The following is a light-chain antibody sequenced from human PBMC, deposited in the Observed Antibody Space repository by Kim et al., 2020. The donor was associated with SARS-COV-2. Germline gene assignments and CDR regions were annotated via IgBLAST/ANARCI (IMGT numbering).Light chain of an antibody. CDR3: SSYTSSGTYV. CDR2: DVK. Sequence: GHWITISCTGTGSVVCCYKYISWYQEYPGVAPRLMLNDVKQRTSGVSSRFSGSESGNAASLTISGLQAEDGADYYCSSYTSSGTYVFGAGTKVTVL. V-gene: IGLV2-14*04. J-gene: IGLJ1*01. CDR1: GSVVCCYKY.